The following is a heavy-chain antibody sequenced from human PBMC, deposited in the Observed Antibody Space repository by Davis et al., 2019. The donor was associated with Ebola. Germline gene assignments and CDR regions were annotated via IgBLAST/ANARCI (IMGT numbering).Heavy chain of an antibody. CDR2: LSAHGEST. CDR1: GFIFGDFA. CDR3: VRPGSESYTPDFDY. D-gene: IGHD3-10*01. J-gene: IGHJ4*02. V-gene: IGHV3-43*02. Sequence: GASLITSCASSGFIFGDFAMHWVRPAPGRGLDWGSLLSAHGESTYYADSVKGRFTISRDNIKKSLYLQMNSLRSEDTALYYCVRPGSESYTPDFDYWGQGTLVTVSS.